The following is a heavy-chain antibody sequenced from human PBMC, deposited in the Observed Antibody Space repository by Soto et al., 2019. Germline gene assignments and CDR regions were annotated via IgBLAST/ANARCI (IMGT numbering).Heavy chain of an antibody. V-gene: IGHV4-39*01. CDR3: ARHAGVILITMVRGVINYWYFDL. CDR2: IYYSGST. Sequence: SETLSLTCTVSGGSISSSSYYWGWIRQPPGKGLEWIGSIYYSGSTYYNPSLKSRVTISVDTSKNQFSLKLSSVTAADTAVYYCARHAGVILITMVRGVINYWYFDLWGRGTLVTVSS. D-gene: IGHD3-10*01. J-gene: IGHJ2*01. CDR1: GGSISSSSYY.